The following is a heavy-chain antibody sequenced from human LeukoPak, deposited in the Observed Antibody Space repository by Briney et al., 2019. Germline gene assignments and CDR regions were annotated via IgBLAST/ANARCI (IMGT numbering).Heavy chain of an antibody. CDR2: INPNSGGT. V-gene: IGHV1-2*02. CDR3: ARSGIVVVPAAMMGNDY. D-gene: IGHD2-2*01. J-gene: IGHJ4*02. Sequence: ASVKVSCKASGYTFTGYYMHWVRQAPGQGLEWMGWINPNSGGTNYAQKFQGRVTMTRDTSISTAYMELSRLRSDDTAVYYCARSGIVVVPAAMMGNDYWGQGTLVTVSS. CDR1: GYTFTGYY.